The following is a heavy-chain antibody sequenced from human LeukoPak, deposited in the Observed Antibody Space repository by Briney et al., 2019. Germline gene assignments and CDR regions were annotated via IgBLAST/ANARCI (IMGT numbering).Heavy chain of an antibody. CDR3: ARVGDRKYYSDSSGYYYWFDP. V-gene: IGHV4-59*01. CDR1: GFTFSTFA. J-gene: IGHJ5*02. D-gene: IGHD3-22*01. Sequence: PGGSLRLSCAASGFTFSTFAMIWVRQPPGKGLEWIGYIYYSGSTNYNPSLKSRVSISVDTSKNQFSLKLNSVTAADTAVYYCARVGDRKYYSDSSGYYYWFDPWGQGTLVTVSS. CDR2: IYYSGST.